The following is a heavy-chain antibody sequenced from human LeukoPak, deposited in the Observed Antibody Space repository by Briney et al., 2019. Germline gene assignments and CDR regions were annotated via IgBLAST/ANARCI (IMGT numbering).Heavy chain of an antibody. Sequence: GGSLRLSCAASGFTCSNHAMSWVRHAHGNGLQSLSAIRVTGTTTFYAASVKGRFTISRDNSKNTADLQMNSLRAEDTAVYYCAQVSWLGTLPSYHFDSWGQGIQVTVSS. V-gene: IGHV3-23*01. CDR2: IRVTGTTT. J-gene: IGHJ4*02. D-gene: IGHD6-19*01. CDR3: AQVSWLGTLPSYHFDS. CDR1: GFTCSNHA.